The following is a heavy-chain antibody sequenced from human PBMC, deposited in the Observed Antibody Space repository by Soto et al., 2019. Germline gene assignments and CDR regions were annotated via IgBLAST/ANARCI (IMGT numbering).Heavy chain of an antibody. CDR1: GGSISSYY. J-gene: IGHJ5*02. CDR3: ARRLIVAAGGYWFDP. CDR2: IYYSGST. V-gene: IGHV4-59*01. Sequence: SETLSLTCTVSGGSISSYYWSWIRQPPGKGLEWIGYIYYSGSTNYNPSLKSRVTISVDTSKNQFSLKLSSVTAADTAVYYCARRLIVAAGGYWFDPWGQGTLVTVSS. D-gene: IGHD6-13*01.